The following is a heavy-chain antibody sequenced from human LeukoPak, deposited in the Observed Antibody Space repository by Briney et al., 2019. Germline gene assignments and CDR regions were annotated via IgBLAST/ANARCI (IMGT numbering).Heavy chain of an antibody. D-gene: IGHD6-19*01. CDR2: IYYSGST. Sequence: SETLSLTCTVSGGSISSYYWNWIRQPPGKGPEWIGYIYYSGSTNYNPSLKSRVTISVDTSKNQFSLKLSSVTAADTAVYYCARGGWYPESFQHWGQGALVTVSS. CDR1: GGSISSYY. J-gene: IGHJ1*01. V-gene: IGHV4-59*01. CDR3: ARGGWYPESFQH.